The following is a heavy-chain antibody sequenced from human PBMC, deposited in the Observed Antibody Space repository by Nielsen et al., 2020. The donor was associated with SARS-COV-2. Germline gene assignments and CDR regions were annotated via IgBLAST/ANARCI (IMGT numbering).Heavy chain of an antibody. Sequence: WIRQPPGKGLDWVAVMSYDGSLKFYADSVKGRFTISRDNAKNSLYLQMNSLRAEDTAVYYCARDWSSGSGSSYYYYGMDVWGQGTTVTVSS. CDR3: ARDWSSGSGSSYYYYGMDV. V-gene: IGHV3-33*05. D-gene: IGHD3-10*01. J-gene: IGHJ6*02. CDR2: MSYDGSLK.